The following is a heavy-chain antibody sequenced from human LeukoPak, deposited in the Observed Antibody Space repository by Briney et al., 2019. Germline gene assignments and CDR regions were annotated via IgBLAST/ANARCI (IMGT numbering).Heavy chain of an antibody. CDR3: ARANGYYYGSGDKYYFDY. J-gene: IGHJ4*02. CDR2: ISAYNGNT. V-gene: IGHV1-18*01. Sequence: ASVKVSCKASGYTFTSYGISWVRQAPGQGLEWKGWISAYNGNTNYAQKLQGRVTMTTDTSTSTAYMELRSLRSDDTAVYYCARANGYYYGSGDKYYFDYWGQGTLVTVSS. D-gene: IGHD3-10*01. CDR1: GYTFTSYG.